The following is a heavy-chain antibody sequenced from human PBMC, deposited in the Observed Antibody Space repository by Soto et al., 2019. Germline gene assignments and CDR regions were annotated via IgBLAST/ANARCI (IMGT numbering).Heavy chain of an antibody. J-gene: IGHJ4*02. Sequence: PGGSLRLSCAASGFTFSSYAMSWVRQAPGKGLEWVAGISASGGSTFYVDSVKGRFTISRDNSKNTMYLQMNSLRVDDTAVYYCATKGDSGSIWGQGALVTVSS. CDR2: ISASGGST. CDR3: ATKGDSGSI. D-gene: IGHD3-22*01. V-gene: IGHV3-23*01. CDR1: GFTFSSYA.